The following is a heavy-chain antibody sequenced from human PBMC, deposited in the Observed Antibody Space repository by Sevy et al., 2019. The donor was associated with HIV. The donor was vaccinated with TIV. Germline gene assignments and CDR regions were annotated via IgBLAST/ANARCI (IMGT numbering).Heavy chain of an antibody. CDR2: ISYDGSNK. CDR3: ARDPGSSGRSGYFDY. D-gene: IGHD6-19*01. Sequence: GGSLRLSCAASGFTFSSYAMHWVRQAPGKGLEWVAVISYDGSNKYYADSVKGRFTISRDNSKNTLYLQMNSLRAEDTAVYYCARDPGSSGRSGYFDYWGQGTLVTVSS. J-gene: IGHJ4*02. CDR1: GFTFSSYA. V-gene: IGHV3-30*04.